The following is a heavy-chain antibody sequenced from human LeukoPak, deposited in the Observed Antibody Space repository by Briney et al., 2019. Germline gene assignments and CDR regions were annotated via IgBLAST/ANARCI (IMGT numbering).Heavy chain of an antibody. CDR1: GFTFSDYY. V-gene: IGHV3-11*01. CDR3: AREKVSPRTDAFDI. Sequence: GGSLRLSCAASGFTFSDYYMSWIRQAPGKGLEWVSYNSNSGKTIYYADSVKGRFTISRDNAKRSVYLQMNSLRAEDTAVYYCAREKVSPRTDAFDIWGQGTVVTVSS. D-gene: IGHD1-14*01. CDR2: NSNSGKTI. J-gene: IGHJ3*02.